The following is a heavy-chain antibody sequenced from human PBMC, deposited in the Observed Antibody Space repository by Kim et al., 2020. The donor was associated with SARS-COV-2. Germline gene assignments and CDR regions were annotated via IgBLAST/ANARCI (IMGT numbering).Heavy chain of an antibody. D-gene: IGHD6-6*01. CDR1: GGSISSSSYY. J-gene: IGHJ4*02. V-gene: IGHV4-39*01. CDR3: ARSISSSGGEIDY. Sequence: SETLSLTCTVSGGSISSSSYYWGWIRQPPGKGLEWIGSIYYSGSTYYNPSLKSRVTISVDTSKNQFSLKLSSVTAADTAVYYCARSISSSGGEIDYWGQG. CDR2: IYYSGST.